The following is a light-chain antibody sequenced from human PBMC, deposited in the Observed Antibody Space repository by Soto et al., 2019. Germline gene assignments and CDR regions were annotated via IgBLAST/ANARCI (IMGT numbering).Light chain of an antibody. J-gene: IGKJ1*01. CDR3: QQYGSSGT. V-gene: IGKV3-20*01. CDR2: GAS. CDR1: QTVSSNY. Sequence: EIVMTQSPATLSVSPGEGATLSCRASQTVSSNYLAWCQQRPGQAPRLLIYGASNRATGIPDRFSGSGSGTDFTLTISRLEPEDFAVYYCQQYGSSGTFGKGTKADIK.